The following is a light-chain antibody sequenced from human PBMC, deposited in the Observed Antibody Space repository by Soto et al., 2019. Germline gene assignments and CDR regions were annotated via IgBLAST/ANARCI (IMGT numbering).Light chain of an antibody. J-gene: IGLJ3*02. CDR2: DVN. V-gene: IGLV2-11*01. Sequence: QSALTQPRSVSGSPGQSVTISCTGTSSDVGGYNYVSWYQQHPGKAPKLMIYDVNKWPSGVPDRFSGSKSGNTASLTISGPQAEDEADYHCCSYAGTHTPWVFGGGTQLTVL. CDR3: CSYAGTHTPWV. CDR1: SSDVGGYNY.